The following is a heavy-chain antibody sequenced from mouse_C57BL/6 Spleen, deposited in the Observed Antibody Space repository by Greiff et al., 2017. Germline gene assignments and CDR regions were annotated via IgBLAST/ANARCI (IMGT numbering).Heavy chain of an antibody. Sequence: VQLKESGAELVRPGASVKLSCTASGFNIKDDYMHWVKQRPEQGLEWIGWIDPENGDTEYASKFQGKATITADTSSNTAYLQLSSLTSEDTAVYYCTTLPSNDYDRGYAMDYWGQGTSVTVSS. CDR3: TTLPSNDYDRGYAMDY. CDR2: IDPENGDT. V-gene: IGHV14-4*01. CDR1: GFNIKDDY. D-gene: IGHD2-4*01. J-gene: IGHJ4*01.